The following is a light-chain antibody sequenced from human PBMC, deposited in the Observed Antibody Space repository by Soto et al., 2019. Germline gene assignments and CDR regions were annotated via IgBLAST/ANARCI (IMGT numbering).Light chain of an antibody. CDR1: SSDFGDDKY. V-gene: IGLV2-14*01. CDR3: QSYDSTLSARYV. CDR2: GVS. J-gene: IGLJ1*01. Sequence: QSVLTQPASVSGSPGQSITMSCTGSSSDFGDDKYVTWYQQQPGKGPNLLIYGVSKRPSGVSNRFSGSTSGTSASLAITGLQAEDEGDYYCQSYDSTLSARYVFGTATKLTVL.